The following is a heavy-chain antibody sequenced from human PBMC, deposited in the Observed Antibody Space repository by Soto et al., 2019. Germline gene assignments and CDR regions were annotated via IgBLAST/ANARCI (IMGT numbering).Heavy chain of an antibody. V-gene: IGHV4-30-2*01. CDR3: ARRYGPGFDY. J-gene: IGHJ4*02. CDR1: GGSISSGGYS. Sequence: SETLSLTCAVSGGSISSGGYSWSWIRQPPWTGLEWIGEINHSGSTNYNPSLNSRVTISVDTSKNQFSLKLTFLTAADTAVYYCARRYGPGFDYWGQGTLVTSPQ. CDR2: INHSGST. D-gene: IGHD4-17*01.